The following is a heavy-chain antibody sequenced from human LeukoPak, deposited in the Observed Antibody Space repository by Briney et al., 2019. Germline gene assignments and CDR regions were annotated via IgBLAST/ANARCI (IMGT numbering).Heavy chain of an antibody. J-gene: IGHJ4*02. V-gene: IGHV4-59*12. CDR3: ARGPAGYSNYPGSFDY. Sequence: SETLSLTCTVSGVSISSYYWSWIRQPPGKGLEWIGYIYFSGSTNYNPSLKSRVTISVDTSKNQFSLKLSSVTAADTAVYYCARGPAGYSNYPGSFDYWGQGTLVTVSS. D-gene: IGHD4-11*01. CDR1: GVSISSYY. CDR2: IYFSGST.